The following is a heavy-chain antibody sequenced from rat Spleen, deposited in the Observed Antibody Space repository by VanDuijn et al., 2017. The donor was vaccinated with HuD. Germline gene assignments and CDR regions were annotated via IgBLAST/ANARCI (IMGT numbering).Heavy chain of an antibody. J-gene: IGHJ3*01. CDR2: ISYSGST. CDR3: TRGYDGTYYYVNWFAY. Sequence: EVQLQESGPGLVKPSQSLSLTCSVTGYSITSNYWGWIRKFPGNRMELIGHISYSGSTSYNPSLKSRISITRDTSKNQFFLQLNSVITEDTATYYCTRGYDGTYYYVNWFAYWGQGTLVTVSS. V-gene: IGHV3-1*01. D-gene: IGHD1-12*02. CDR1: GYSITSNY.